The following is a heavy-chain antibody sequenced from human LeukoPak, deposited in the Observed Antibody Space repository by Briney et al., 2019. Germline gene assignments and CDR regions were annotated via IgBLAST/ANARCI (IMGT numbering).Heavy chain of an antibody. D-gene: IGHD5-24*01. CDR1: GFTFSSYS. J-gene: IGHJ4*02. CDR2: ISSDSSYI. V-gene: IGHV3-21*01. CDR3: ARDSKCPQF. Sequence: GGSLRLSCAASGFTFSSYSMNWVRQVPGKGLEWVSSISSDSSYIYYTDSVKGRFTISRDNAENSLYLQMNSLRAEDTAVYYCARDSKCPQFWGQGTLVTVSS.